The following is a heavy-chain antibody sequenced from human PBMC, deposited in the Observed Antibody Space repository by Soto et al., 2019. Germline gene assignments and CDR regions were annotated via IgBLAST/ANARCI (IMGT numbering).Heavy chain of an antibody. CDR3: AKKYHYGSGSYLYYFDY. CDR1: GFTFGHFA. D-gene: IGHD3-10*01. J-gene: IGHJ4*01. CDR2: ISGGDVST. Sequence: EVQLLESGGGLVQPGGSLRLSCAASGFTFGHFAMTWVRQAPGKGLEWISTISGGDVSTYYADSVKGRFTISRDNSKNTLYLQMNSLRAEDTSVYYCAKKYHYGSGSYLYYFDYWVHGTLVTVSS. V-gene: IGHV3-23*01.